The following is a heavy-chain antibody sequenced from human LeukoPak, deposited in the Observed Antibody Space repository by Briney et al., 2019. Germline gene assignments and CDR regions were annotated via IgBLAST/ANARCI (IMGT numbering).Heavy chain of an antibody. V-gene: IGHV3-23*01. CDR1: GFTFSSYA. D-gene: IGHD1-14*01. J-gene: IGHJ5*02. Sequence: GGSLRLSCAASGFTFSSYAMSWVRQAPGKGLEGVSAISCSCCSKYYADSLKGRFTISSDNYKNTLYLQMNSLRAEDTAVYYCAKASPSEPSSWGQGTLVTVSS. CDR3: AKASPSEPSS. CDR2: ISCSCCSK.